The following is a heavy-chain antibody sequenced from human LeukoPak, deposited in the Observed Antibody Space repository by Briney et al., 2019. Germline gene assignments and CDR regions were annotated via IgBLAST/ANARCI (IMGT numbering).Heavy chain of an antibody. D-gene: IGHD6-19*01. J-gene: IGHJ4*02. CDR1: GFTFSDYY. CDR3: ARERIAVAGTYDY. V-gene: IGHV3-11*06. CDR2: ISSSSSYT. Sequence: GGSLRLSCAASGFTFSDYYMSWISQAPGKGLEWVSYISSSSSYTNYADSVKGRFTISRDNAKNSLYLQMNSLRAEDTAVYYCARERIAVAGTYDYWGQGTLVTVSS.